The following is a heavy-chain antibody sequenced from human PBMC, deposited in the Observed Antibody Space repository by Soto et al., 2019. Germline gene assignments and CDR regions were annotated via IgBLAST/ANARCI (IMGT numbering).Heavy chain of an antibody. CDR2: INHSGST. CDR3: AIDSGLDCSSTSCYL. Sequence: SETLSLTCAVYGGSFSGYYWSWIRQPPGKGLEWIGEINHSGSTNYNPSLKSRVTISVDTSKNQFSLKLSSVTAADTAVYYRAIDSGLDCSSTSCYLWGQGTLVTVSS. CDR1: GGSFSGYY. J-gene: IGHJ4*02. D-gene: IGHD2-2*01. V-gene: IGHV4-34*01.